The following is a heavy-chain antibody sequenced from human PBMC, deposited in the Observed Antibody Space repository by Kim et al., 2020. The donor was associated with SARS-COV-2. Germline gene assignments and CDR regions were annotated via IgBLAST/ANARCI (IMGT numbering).Heavy chain of an antibody. CDR1: GGSISSGGYY. D-gene: IGHD2-8*02. Sequence: SETLSLTCTVSGGSISSGGYYWSWIRQHPGKGLEWIGYIYYSGSTYYNPSLKSRVTISVDTSKNQFSLKLSSVTAADTAVYYCARARKDIVVVVYAMGAFDIWGQRTMGTVSS. CDR3: ARARKDIVVVVYAMGAFDI. V-gene: IGHV4-31*03. CDR2: IYYSGST. J-gene: IGHJ3*02.